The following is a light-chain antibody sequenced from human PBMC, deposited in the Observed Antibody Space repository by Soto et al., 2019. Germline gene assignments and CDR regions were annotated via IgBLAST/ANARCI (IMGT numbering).Light chain of an antibody. CDR2: GAS. V-gene: IGKV3-15*01. CDR1: QSVSNN. J-gene: IGKJ3*01. CDR3: QQYNNWVFT. Sequence: EIVMTQSPATLSVSPGERATLSCRASQSVSNNLAWYQQKPGQAPRLLIYGASTRATGIPARFSGSGSGTELTLTISSLQSEDFAIYYCQQYNNWVFTFGPGTKVDIK.